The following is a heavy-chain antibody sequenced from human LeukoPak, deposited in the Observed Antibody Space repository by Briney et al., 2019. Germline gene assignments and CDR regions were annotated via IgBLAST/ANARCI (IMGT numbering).Heavy chain of an antibody. D-gene: IGHD6-13*01. CDR3: VRVVALGAAGYYFDY. CDR1: GVSISSYY. Sequence: KSSETLSLXCTVSGVSISSYYWSWIRQPPGKGLEWIGYIYYSGSTNYNPSLKSRVTISVDTSKNQFSLKLSSVTAADTAVYYCVRVVALGAAGYYFDYWGQRSLVTVSS. V-gene: IGHV4-59*01. CDR2: IYYSGST. J-gene: IGHJ4*02.